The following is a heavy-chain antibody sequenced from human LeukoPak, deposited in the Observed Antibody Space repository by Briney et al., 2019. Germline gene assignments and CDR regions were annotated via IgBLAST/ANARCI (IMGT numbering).Heavy chain of an antibody. CDR2: IYYGENT. Sequence: SETLSLTCTVSGDSISSGPYYWGWIRQPPGKGLEWIGNIYYGENTYYNPSLTSRVTISIDTSKNQFYLKLSSLTAADTAVYYCARRDDSSGYHKIFDYWGQGTLVTVSS. V-gene: IGHV4-39*01. J-gene: IGHJ4*02. D-gene: IGHD3-22*01. CDR3: ARRDDSSGYHKIFDY. CDR1: GDSISSGPYY.